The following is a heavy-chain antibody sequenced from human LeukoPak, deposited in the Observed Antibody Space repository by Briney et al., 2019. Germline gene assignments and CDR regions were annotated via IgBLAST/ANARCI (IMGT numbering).Heavy chain of an antibody. V-gene: IGHV4-4*02. CDR2: IHLNGIT. Sequence: PGGSLRLSCAASGFTFSSYAMSWVRQPPGKGLEWIGEIHLNGITNYNPSLKSRVTMSIDKSKNHFSLNLSSVTAADTAVYYCARVISSAWRQNDLWGQGTLVTVSS. D-gene: IGHD3-22*01. CDR3: ARVISSAWRQNDL. CDR1: GFTFSSYAM. J-gene: IGHJ5*02.